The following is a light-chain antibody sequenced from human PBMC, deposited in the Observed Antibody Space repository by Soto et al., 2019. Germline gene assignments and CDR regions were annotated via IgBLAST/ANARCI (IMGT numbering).Light chain of an antibody. CDR2: DAS. V-gene: IGKV1-5*01. Sequence: QSPSSQSESVGYRVTITCRASQSISTWLAWYQQKPGKAPKLLIYDASTLESGVPSRFSGSGSGTDFNLSINSLQHEDGATNYWQKYIGYSVNSGVGTQV. J-gene: IGKJ4*01. CDR1: QSISTW. CDR3: QKYIGYSVN.